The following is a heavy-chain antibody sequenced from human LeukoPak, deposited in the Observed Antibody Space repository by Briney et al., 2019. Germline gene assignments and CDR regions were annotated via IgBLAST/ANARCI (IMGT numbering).Heavy chain of an antibody. CDR3: ARREYYGSGSYGAFDV. Sequence: GESLKISCKGSGYSLTSYWIGRVRQMPGKGLEWMGIIYPGDYDTRYSPSFQGQVTISADKSISTTYLQWSSLKASDNAMYYCARREYYGSGSYGAFDVWGQGTMVTVSS. CDR1: GYSLTSYW. J-gene: IGHJ3*01. V-gene: IGHV5-51*01. CDR2: IYPGDYDT. D-gene: IGHD3-10*01.